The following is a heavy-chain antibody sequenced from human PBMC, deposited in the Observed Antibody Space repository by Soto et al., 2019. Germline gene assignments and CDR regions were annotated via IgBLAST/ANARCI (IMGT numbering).Heavy chain of an antibody. D-gene: IGHD3-22*01. J-gene: IGHJ4*02. CDR2: ITASGADT. Sequence: LESGGGLVQPGGSLRLSCAASGFTFSSYAVSWVRQAPGKGLEWVSSITASGADTYHADSVKGRFAISRDNSKNTFYLQLNSLRAEDTAIYYCAKDKYYYESAADDPFDYWGQGTLLIVSS. CDR1: GFTFSSYA. V-gene: IGHV3-23*01. CDR3: AKDKYYYESAADDPFDY.